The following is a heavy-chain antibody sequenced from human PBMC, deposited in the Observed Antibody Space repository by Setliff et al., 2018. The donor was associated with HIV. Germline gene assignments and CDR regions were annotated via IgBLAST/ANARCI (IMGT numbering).Heavy chain of an antibody. Sequence: PGGSLRLSCAASGFTFSNFWMTWVRQAPGKGLEWVADIKKDGSERNYVDSVKGRFTISRDNAGNSLYLQMNSLRVEDTALYYCARDGVRVPNGDYLSVNWFDPWGQGTLVTV. V-gene: IGHV3-7*01. J-gene: IGHJ5*02. D-gene: IGHD4-17*01. CDR2: IKKDGSER. CDR3: ARDGVRVPNGDYLSVNWFDP. CDR1: GFTFSNFW.